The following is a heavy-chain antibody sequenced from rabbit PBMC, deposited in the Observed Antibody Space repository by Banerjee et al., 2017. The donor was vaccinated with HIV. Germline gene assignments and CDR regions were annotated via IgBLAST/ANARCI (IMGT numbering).Heavy chain of an antibody. D-gene: IGHD4-1*01. Sequence: QLKETGGGLVQPGGSLTLSCKASGFDFSSYYMSWVRQAPGKGLEWIGYIYPVFGRTYYASWVNGRFTISSDNAQNTVDLQLNSLTAADTATYFCARLSMDIVVAGVPYYFNLWGPGTLVTVS. CDR2: IYPVFGRT. V-gene: IGHV1S7*01. CDR1: GFDFSSYY. J-gene: IGHJ4*01. CDR3: ARLSMDIVVAGVPYYFNL.